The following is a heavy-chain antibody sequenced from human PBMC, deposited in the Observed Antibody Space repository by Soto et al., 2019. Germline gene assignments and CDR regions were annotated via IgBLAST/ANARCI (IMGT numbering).Heavy chain of an antibody. CDR2: IYSGGST. D-gene: IGHD4-17*01. Sequence: EVQLVESGGALVQPGGSLRLSCAASGFTVSSTYMSWVRQAPGKGLEWVSVIYSGGSTYYADSVKGIFTISRDNSKNTLYLQMNSLRAEDTAVYYCARGGTTVNTSVHEYFQHWGQGSLVTVSS. CDR3: ARGGTTVNTSVHEYFQH. J-gene: IGHJ1*01. V-gene: IGHV3-66*01. CDR1: GFTVSSTY.